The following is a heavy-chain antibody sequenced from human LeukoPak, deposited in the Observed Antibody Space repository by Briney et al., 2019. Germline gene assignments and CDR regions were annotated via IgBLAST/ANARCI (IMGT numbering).Heavy chain of an antibody. Sequence: SETLSLTCSVSGGSIRSSSYFWAWIRQPPGKGLEWIGNIYYTGSTYSNVPLRSRVAISVDTSKNQFSLKLSSVTAADTAVYYCARDVEFDAVAGEYYFDYWGQGTLVTVSS. J-gene: IGHJ4*02. CDR3: ARDVEFDAVAGEYYFDY. CDR2: IYYTGST. V-gene: IGHV4-39*02. D-gene: IGHD6-19*01. CDR1: GGSIRSSSYF.